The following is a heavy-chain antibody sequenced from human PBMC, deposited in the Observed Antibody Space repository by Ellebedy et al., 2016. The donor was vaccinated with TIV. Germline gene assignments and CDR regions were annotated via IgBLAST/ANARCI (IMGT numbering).Heavy chain of an antibody. J-gene: IGHJ3*02. CDR1: GFTFSSYS. D-gene: IGHD3-10*01. CDR2: IGSNITTI. CDR3: ARGGGSRLSHSFDI. V-gene: IGHV3-48*04. Sequence: GESLKISCAASGFTFSSYSMNWVRQAPGKGLEWVSYIGSNITTIYYADSVKGRFTISRDNAKNSLYLKMNSLKAEDTAGYYCARGGGSRLSHSFDIWGQGTMVTVSS.